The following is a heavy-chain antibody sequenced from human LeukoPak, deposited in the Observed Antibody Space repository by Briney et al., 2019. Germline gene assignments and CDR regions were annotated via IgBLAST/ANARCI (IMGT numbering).Heavy chain of an antibody. J-gene: IGHJ3*01. V-gene: IGHV3-64*01. D-gene: IGHD3-22*01. CDR2: ISNDGGFT. Sequence: PGGSLRLSCAASGFTFSNYAMHWVRQAPGKGLESVSAISNDGGFTFYANSVEGRFTISRDNSENTLYLLLGGLRTEDMAMYYCARVSGYSDTSGYHDAFDLWGQGTLVTVSS. CDR3: ARVSGYSDTSGYHDAFDL. CDR1: GFTFSNYA.